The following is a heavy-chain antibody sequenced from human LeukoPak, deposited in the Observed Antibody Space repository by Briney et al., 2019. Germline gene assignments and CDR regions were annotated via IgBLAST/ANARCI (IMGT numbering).Heavy chain of an antibody. J-gene: IGHJ6*04. D-gene: IGHD2-2*02. CDR3: SRDLGYCTSTSCYSLYGMDV. Sequence: GGALRLCCGASGFTFSSYEMNWVRQAPGKGLEWVSYMSSRGSTIHYADSVKGRFTISKDDGKNSLYLQMTSLRAEDTAVYHCSRDLGYCTSTSCYSLYGMDVWGKGTTVTVSS. V-gene: IGHV3-48*03. CDR1: GFTFSSYE. CDR2: MSSRGSTI.